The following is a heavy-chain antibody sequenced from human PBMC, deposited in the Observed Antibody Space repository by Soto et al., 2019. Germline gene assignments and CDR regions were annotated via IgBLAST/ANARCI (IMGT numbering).Heavy chain of an antibody. D-gene: IGHD2-2*03. CDR2: IYYSGSI. Sequence: SETLSLTCTVSGGSISSYYWSWIRQPPGKGLEWIGYIYYSGSINYNPSLKSRVTISVDTSKNQFSLKLSSVTAADTAVYYCARQTGGYCSGTNCYATNFDYWGQGTLVTV. CDR1: GGSISSYY. CDR3: ARQTGGYCSGTNCYATNFDY. V-gene: IGHV4-59*08. J-gene: IGHJ4*02.